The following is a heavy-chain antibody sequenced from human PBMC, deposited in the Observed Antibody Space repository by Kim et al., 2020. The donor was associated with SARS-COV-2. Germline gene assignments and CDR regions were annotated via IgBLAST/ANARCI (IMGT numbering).Heavy chain of an antibody. J-gene: IGHJ4*02. CDR3: ARDWLEAAKGLDH. CDR1: GFTFNAYG. Sequence: GGSLRLSCAASGFTFNAYGMHWVRQAPGKGLEWVALIWYDGNNKFYADSVRGRFIVSRDRSTNTLFLEMNSLRVDDTGVYYCARDWLEAAKGLDHWGQGTLVTVSA. V-gene: IGHV3-33*02. CDR2: IWYDGNNK. D-gene: IGHD5-12*01.